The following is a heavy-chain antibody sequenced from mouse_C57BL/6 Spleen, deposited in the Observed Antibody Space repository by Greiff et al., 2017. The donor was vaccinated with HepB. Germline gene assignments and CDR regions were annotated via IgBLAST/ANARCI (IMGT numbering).Heavy chain of an antibody. J-gene: IGHJ1*03. V-gene: IGHV1-58*01. D-gene: IGHD1-1*01. CDR2: IYIGNGYT. CDR1: GYTFTSYG. CDR3: ARGDTTVVASRGYFDV. Sequence: EVQLQESGAELVRPGPSVKMSCKTSGYTFTSYGINWVKQRPGQGLEWIGYIYIGNGYTEYNEKFKGKATLTSDTSSSTAYMQLSSLTSEDSAIYFCARGDTTVVASRGYFDVWGTGTTVTVSS.